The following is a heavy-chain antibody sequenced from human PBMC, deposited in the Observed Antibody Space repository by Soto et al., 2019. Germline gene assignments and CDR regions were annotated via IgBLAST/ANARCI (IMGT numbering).Heavy chain of an antibody. V-gene: IGHV4-31*03. D-gene: IGHD5-12*01. J-gene: IGHJ5*02. Sequence: PSETLSLTCTVSGGSISRGGYYWSWIRQHPGKGLEWIGYIYYSGSTYYNPSLKSRVTISVDTSKNHFSLKLSSVTAADTAVYYCARDRGYRGANWFDPWGQGTLVTVS. CDR1: GGSISRGGYY. CDR2: IYYSGST. CDR3: ARDRGYRGANWFDP.